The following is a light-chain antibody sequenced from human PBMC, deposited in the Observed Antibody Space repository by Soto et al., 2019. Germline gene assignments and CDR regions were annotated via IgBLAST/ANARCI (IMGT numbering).Light chain of an antibody. V-gene: IGKV1-39*01. J-gene: IGKJ1*01. CDR3: QQSYSNTQT. Sequence: DIQITHSPSSLSASVGYRVTITCRASQSISTYLNWYQQKPGKAPKLLILVASTLPSGVPSRFSSSGSGTDFTLTISSLQPEDFATYYCQQSYSNTQTFGQGTKVDIK. CDR2: VAS. CDR1: QSISTY.